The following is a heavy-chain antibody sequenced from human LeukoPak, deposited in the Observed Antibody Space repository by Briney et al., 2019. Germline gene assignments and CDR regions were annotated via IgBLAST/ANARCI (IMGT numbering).Heavy chain of an antibody. CDR1: GFTFSGYW. CDR3: ARDLISYGDYATWGMDV. Sequence: GGSLRLSCAASGFTFSGYWMHWVRQAPGKGLLWVSRINSDGSTTTYADFVKGRFSISRDNAKNTLYLQMNSLRAEDTAVYYCARDLISYGDYATWGMDVWGQGTTVTVSS. J-gene: IGHJ6*02. D-gene: IGHD4-17*01. V-gene: IGHV3-74*01. CDR2: INSDGSTT.